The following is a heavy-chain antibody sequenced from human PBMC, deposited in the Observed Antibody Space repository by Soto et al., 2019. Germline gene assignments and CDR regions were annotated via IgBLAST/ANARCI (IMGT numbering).Heavy chain of an antibody. D-gene: IGHD3-22*01. Sequence: KPSETLSLTCTFSVGSISIYYWSWMRQPPGKGLEWIGYIYYSGSTNYNPSLKSRVTISVDTSKNQFSLKLSSVTAADTAVYYCARVYYDSTNSIFDYWGQGTMVTVSS. CDR3: ARVYYDSTNSIFDY. J-gene: IGHJ4*02. V-gene: IGHV4-59*01. CDR2: IYYSGST. CDR1: VGSISIYY.